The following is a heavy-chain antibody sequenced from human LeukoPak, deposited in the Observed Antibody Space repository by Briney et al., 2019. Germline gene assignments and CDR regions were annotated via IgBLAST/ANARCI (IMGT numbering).Heavy chain of an antibody. V-gene: IGHV3-33*08. CDR3: ARDRSSYYFDY. Sequence: GGSLRLSCAASGFSFSTYWMSWVRQAPGKGLEWVAVIWYDGSNKYYADSVKGRFTISRDNSKNTLYLQMNSLRAEDTAVYYCARDRSSYYFDYWGQGTLVTVSS. J-gene: IGHJ4*02. CDR2: IWYDGSNK. D-gene: IGHD6-6*01. CDR1: GFSFSTYW.